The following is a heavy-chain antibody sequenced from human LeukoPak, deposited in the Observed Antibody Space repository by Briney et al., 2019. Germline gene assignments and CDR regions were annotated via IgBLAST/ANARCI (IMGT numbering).Heavy chain of an antibody. D-gene: IGHD3-22*01. CDR3: ARVTLDSSGSYYFDY. CDR2: IYHSGST. Sequence: SQTLSLTCTVSGGSISSGDYYWSWIRQPPGKGLEWIGEIYHSGSTNYNPSLKSRVTISVDKSKNQFSLKLSSVTAADTAVYYCARVTLDSSGSYYFDYWGQGTLVTVSS. V-gene: IGHV4-30-4*01. J-gene: IGHJ4*02. CDR1: GGSISSGDYY.